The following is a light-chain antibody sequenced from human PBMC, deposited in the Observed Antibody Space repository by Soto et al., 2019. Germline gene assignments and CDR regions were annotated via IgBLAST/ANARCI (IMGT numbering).Light chain of an antibody. CDR1: QGIGNY. CDR3: HLYGSSPKT. Sequence: DIQMTQSPSSLSASVGDRVTITCRASQGIGNYLAWYQQKPGKVPKLLIYTSSTLRSGVPSRFSGSGSGTDFTLTISSLQPEDVATYYCHLYGSSPKTCGQGTKVDIK. CDR2: TSS. J-gene: IGKJ1*01. V-gene: IGKV1-27*01.